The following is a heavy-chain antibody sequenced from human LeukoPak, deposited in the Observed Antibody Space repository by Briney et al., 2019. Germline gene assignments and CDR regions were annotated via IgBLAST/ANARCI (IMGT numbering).Heavy chain of an antibody. CDR3: ARVRGGNWN. D-gene: IGHD4-23*01. V-gene: IGHV1-2*06. J-gene: IGHJ4*02. CDR1: GYTFTGYY. Sequence: ASVKVSFKASGYTFTGYYMHWVRQAPGQGLEWMGRINPNSGGTNNAQKFQGRVTMTRDTYISTAYMELSRLRADDAAVYYCARVRGGNWNWGQGTLVTVSS. CDR2: INPNSGGT.